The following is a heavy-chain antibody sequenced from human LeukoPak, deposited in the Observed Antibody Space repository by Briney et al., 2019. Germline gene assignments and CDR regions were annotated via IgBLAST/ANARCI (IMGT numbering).Heavy chain of an antibody. CDR2: ISWNSGSI. D-gene: IGHD5-18*01. J-gene: IGHJ4*02. CDR1: GFTFDDYA. V-gene: IGHV3-9*01. CDR3: EKGRKRGIQLWTVDY. Sequence: PGGSLRLSCAASGFTFDDYAMHWVRQAPGKGLEWVSGISWNSGSIGYADSVKGRFTIPRDNAKNSLYLQMNSLRAEDTALYYCEKGRKRGIQLWTVDYGGQGPRVTVSS.